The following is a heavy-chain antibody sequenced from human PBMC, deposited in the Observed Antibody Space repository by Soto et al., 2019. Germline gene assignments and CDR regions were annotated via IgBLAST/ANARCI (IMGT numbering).Heavy chain of an antibody. CDR1: GFSFSGYW. Sequence: QLVESGGDLVQPGGSLRLSCAASGFSFSGYWMHWVRQAPGKGLEWLSRTNNDGSMTTYADSVRGRFTRLRDNAKNTLYLKMTSLRGEDRAVYYCAREMSTIALGAFDIWGKGPMVTVSS. V-gene: IGHV3-74*01. CDR3: AREMSTIALGAFDI. D-gene: IGHD2-21*01. CDR2: TNNDGSMT. J-gene: IGHJ3*02.